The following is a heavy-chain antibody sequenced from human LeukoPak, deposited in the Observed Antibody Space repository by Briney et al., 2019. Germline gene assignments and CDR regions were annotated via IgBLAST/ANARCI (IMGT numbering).Heavy chain of an antibody. V-gene: IGHV3-11*01. CDR3: ARVGPAAAGRGYWYFDL. D-gene: IGHD6-13*01. CDR2: ISSSGYTM. Sequence: GGSLRLSCAASGFTFSAYYMSWIRQAPGKGLEWVSYISSSGYTMYYADSVKGRFTISRDSTKNSVYLQMNSLRAEDTAVYYCARVGPAAAGRGYWYFDLWGRGALVTVSS. CDR1: GFTFSAYY. J-gene: IGHJ2*01.